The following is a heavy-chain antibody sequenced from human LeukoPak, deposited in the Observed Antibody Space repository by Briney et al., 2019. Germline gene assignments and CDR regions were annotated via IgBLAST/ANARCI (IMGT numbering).Heavy chain of an antibody. D-gene: IGHD6-19*01. CDR3: AKAGYSSGWRNFDS. CDR1: GFTFSSYD. Sequence: PGGSLRLSCAASGFTFSSYDMHWVRQATGKGLEWVSAIGTAGDTYYPGSVKGRFTISRDNSKNTLYLQMNSLRAEDTAVYYCAKAGYSSGWRNFDSWGQGTLVTVSS. J-gene: IGHJ4*02. V-gene: IGHV3-13*04. CDR2: IGTAGDT.